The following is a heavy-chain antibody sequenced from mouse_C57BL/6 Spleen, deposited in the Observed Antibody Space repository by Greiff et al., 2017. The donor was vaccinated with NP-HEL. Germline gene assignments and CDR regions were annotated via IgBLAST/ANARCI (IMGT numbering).Heavy chain of an antibody. CDR2: IDPENGDT. CDR1: GFNIKDDY. J-gene: IGHJ2*01. Sequence: VQLQQSGAELVRPGASVKLSCTASGFNIKDDYMHWVKQRPEQGLEWIGWIDPENGDTEYASKFQGKATITADTSSNTAYLQLSSLTSEDTAVYYCTTGNYCDYWGQGTTLTVSS. D-gene: IGHD1-1*02. V-gene: IGHV14-4*01. CDR3: TTGNYCDY.